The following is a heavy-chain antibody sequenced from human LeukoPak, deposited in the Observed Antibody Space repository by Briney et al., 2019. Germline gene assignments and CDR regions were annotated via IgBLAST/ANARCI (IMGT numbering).Heavy chain of an antibody. D-gene: IGHD4-11*01. Sequence: GGSLRLSCAASGFTFSNHYMSGIRQAPGKGLEWVSYITSSDSGGFYADSVKGRFTISRDNAKNSPYLQMNSLRVEDTAVYYCARDGDTTSKVDYLGQGTLVTVSS. J-gene: IGHJ4*02. CDR3: ARDGDTTSKVDY. CDR1: GFTFSNHY. CDR2: ITSSDSGG. V-gene: IGHV3-11*01.